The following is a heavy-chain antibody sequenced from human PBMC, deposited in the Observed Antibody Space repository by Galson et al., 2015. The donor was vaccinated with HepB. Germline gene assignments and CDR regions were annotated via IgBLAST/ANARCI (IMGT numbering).Heavy chain of an antibody. CDR1: GYTFTSYY. J-gene: IGHJ6*02. Sequence: SVKVSCKASGYTFTSYYMFWVRQAPGQGLEWMGRIIPILGIANYAQKFQGRVTITADKSTSTAYMELSSLRSEDTAVYYCARDRAVAPYYYGMDVWGQGTTVTVSS. V-gene: IGHV1-69*04. CDR3: ARDRAVAPYYYGMDV. D-gene: IGHD6-19*01. CDR2: IIPILGIA.